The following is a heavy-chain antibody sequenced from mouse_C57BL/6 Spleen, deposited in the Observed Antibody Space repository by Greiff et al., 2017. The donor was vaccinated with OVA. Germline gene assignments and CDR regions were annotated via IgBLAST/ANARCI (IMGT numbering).Heavy chain of an antibody. CDR3: ARDEVTNYYAMDY. Sequence: VQLQQPGAELVKPGASVKLSCKASGYTFTSYWMQWVKQRPGQGLEWIGEIDPSDSYTNYNQKFKGKATLTVDTSSSTAYMQLSSLTSADSAVYYCARDEVTNYYAMDYWGQGTSVTVSS. CDR2: IDPSDSYT. D-gene: IGHD2-5*01. J-gene: IGHJ4*01. CDR1: GYTFTSYW. V-gene: IGHV1-50*01.